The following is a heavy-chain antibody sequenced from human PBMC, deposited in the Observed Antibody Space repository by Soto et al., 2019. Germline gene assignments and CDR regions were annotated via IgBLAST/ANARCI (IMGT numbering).Heavy chain of an antibody. CDR3: AKDLGELWFPEASFDY. CDR1: GFTFSSYA. D-gene: IGHD5-18*01. J-gene: IGHJ4*02. Sequence: PGGSLRLSCAASGFTFSSYAMSWVRQAPGKGLEWVSAISGSGGSTYYADSVKGRFTISRDNSKNTLYLQMNSLRAEDTAVYYCAKDLGELWFPEASFDYWGQGTLVTVSS. V-gene: IGHV3-23*01. CDR2: ISGSGGST.